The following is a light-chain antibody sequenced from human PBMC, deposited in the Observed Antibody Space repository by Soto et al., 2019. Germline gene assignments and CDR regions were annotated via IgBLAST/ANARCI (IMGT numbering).Light chain of an antibody. CDR3: QQYDSSSPT. Sequence: DIQMTQSPSTLSASVGDGVTITCRASQTMSVWLAWYQQRPGKAPKFLIYDASSLETGVPSRFSGSGSGTEFTLTIRSLQPDDFATYYCQQYDSSSPTFGQGTKLEIK. CDR1: QTMSVW. V-gene: IGKV1-5*01. CDR2: DAS. J-gene: IGKJ2*01.